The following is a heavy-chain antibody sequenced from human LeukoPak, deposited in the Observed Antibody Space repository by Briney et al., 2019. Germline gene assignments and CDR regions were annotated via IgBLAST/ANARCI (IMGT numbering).Heavy chain of an antibody. J-gene: IGHJ3*02. D-gene: IGHD5-18*01. CDR2: IYYSGST. CDR3: ARLQREKNAFDI. V-gene: IGHV4-59*08. CDR1: GGPISSYY. Sequence: SETLSLTCTVSGGPISSYYWSWIRQPPGKGLEWIGYIYYSGSTNYNPSLKSRVTISVDTSKNQFSLKLSSVTAADTAVYYCARLQREKNAFDIWGKGTMVTVSS.